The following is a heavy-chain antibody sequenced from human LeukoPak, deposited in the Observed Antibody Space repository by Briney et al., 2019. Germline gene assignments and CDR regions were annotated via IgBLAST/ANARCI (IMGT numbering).Heavy chain of an antibody. CDR3: ARSTGSTMLTDY. V-gene: IGHV4-59*01. Sequence: SETLSLTCTVSGGSISAYYWSWIRQPPGKGLEWLGYIYYSGNTEYKPSLKSRVAMSVDTSKNQFSVRLSSVTAADTAVYYCARSTGSTMLTDYWGQGTLVTVSS. CDR1: GGSISAYY. D-gene: IGHD3-16*01. CDR2: IYYSGNT. J-gene: IGHJ4*02.